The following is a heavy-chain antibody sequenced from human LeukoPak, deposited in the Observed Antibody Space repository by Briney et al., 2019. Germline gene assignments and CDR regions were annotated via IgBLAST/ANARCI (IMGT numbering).Heavy chain of an antibody. Sequence: SETLSLTCAVSGGSISSGGYSWSWIRQPPGKGLEWIRYIYHTGSTYYNPSLKSRVTISVDRSKNQFSLKLSSVTAADTAVYYCAREYCSSTSCYGPHFDYWGQGTLVTVSS. CDR1: GGSISSGGYS. D-gene: IGHD2-2*01. CDR3: AREYCSSTSCYGPHFDY. J-gene: IGHJ4*02. V-gene: IGHV4-30-2*01. CDR2: IYHTGST.